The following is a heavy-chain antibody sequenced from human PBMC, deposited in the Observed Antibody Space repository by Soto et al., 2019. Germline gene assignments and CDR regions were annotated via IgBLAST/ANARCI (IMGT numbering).Heavy chain of an antibody. CDR1: GFTVSSNY. J-gene: IGHJ4*02. CDR2: IYSGGST. V-gene: IGHV3-66*01. Sequence: EVQLVESGGGLVQPGGSLRLSCAASGFTVSSNYMSWVRQAPGKGLEWVSVIYSGGSTYYADSVKGRFTISRDNSKNTLYLQMNSLRAEDTAVYYCARVVVQYSSGWYASYWGQGTLVTVSS. CDR3: ARVVVQYSSGWYASY. D-gene: IGHD6-19*01.